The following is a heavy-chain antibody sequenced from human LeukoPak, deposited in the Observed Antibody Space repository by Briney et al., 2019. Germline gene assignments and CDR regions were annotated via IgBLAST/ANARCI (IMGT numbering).Heavy chain of an antibody. CDR2: ISWNSGSI. CDR3: ARVATGSNWFDP. V-gene: IGHV3-9*01. Sequence: GGSLRLSCAASGFTFDDYAMHWVRQAPGKGLEWVSGISWNSGSIGYADSVKGRFTISRDNAKNSLYLQMNSLRAEDTAVYYCARVATGSNWFDPWGQGTLVTVSS. D-gene: IGHD5-12*01. J-gene: IGHJ5*02. CDR1: GFTFDDYA.